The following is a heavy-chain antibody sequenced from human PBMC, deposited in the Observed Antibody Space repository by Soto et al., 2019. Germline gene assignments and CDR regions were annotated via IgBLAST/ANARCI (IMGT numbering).Heavy chain of an antibody. CDR3: ARSPLPLDTAMAGYPDY. J-gene: IGHJ4*02. Sequence: SVKVSCKASGGTFSSYAISWVRQAPGQGLEWMGGIIPIFGTANYAQKFQGRVTITADESTSTAYMELSSLRSEDTAVYYCARSPLPLDTAMAGYPDYWGQGTLVTAPQ. CDR1: GGTFSSYA. V-gene: IGHV1-69*13. CDR2: IIPIFGTA. D-gene: IGHD5-18*01.